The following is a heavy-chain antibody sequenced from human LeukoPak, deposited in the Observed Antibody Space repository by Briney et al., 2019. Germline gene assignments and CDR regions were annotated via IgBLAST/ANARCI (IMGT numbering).Heavy chain of an antibody. CDR1: GFTVSSNY. CDR3: AKDRNCYDSSGSDY. CDR2: IYSGDST. Sequence: GGSLRLSCAASGFTVSSNYMSWVRQAPGKGLEWVSVIYSGDSTYYADSVKGRFTISRDNSKNTLYLQMNSLRAEDTAVYYCAKDRNCYDSSGSDYWGQGTLVTVSS. J-gene: IGHJ4*02. V-gene: IGHV3-53*05. D-gene: IGHD3-22*01.